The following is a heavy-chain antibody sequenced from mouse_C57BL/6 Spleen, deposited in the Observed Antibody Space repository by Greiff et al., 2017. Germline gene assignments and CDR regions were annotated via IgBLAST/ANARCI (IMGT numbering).Heavy chain of an antibody. Sequence: EVKLMESGPGMVKPSQSLSLTCTVTGYSITSGYDWHWIRHFPGNKLEWMGYISYSGSTNYNPSLKSRISITHDTSKNHFFLKSNSVTTEDTATYYSARGGGIYYDYDGTFDYWGQGTTLTVSS. CDR3: ARGGGIYYDYDGTFDY. CDR1: GYSITSGYD. J-gene: IGHJ2*01. D-gene: IGHD2-4*01. CDR2: ISYSGST. V-gene: IGHV3-1*01.